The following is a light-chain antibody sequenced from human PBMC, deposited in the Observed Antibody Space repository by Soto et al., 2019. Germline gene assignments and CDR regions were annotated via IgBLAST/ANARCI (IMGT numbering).Light chain of an antibody. V-gene: IGLV2-14*01. CDR2: DVT. Sequence: QSALTQPASVSDSPGQSITISCTGTSSDVGGSNHVSWYQQHPGKAPKLMIYDVTNRPSGVSHRFSGSKSGSTASLIIPGLQAEDEADYYCVSFTSSTTYVFGTGTKVTVL. CDR3: VSFTSSTTYV. CDR1: SSDVGGSNH. J-gene: IGLJ1*01.